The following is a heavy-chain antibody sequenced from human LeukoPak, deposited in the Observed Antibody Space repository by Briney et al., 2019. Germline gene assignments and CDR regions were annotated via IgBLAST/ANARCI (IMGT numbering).Heavy chain of an antibody. CDR2: ISWNSGSI. D-gene: IGHD3-10*01. CDR3: AKAMVRGVMALVS. V-gene: IGHV3-9*01. J-gene: IGHJ4*02. CDR1: GFTFDDYA. Sequence: PGGSLRLSCAASGFTFDDYAMHWVRQAPGKGLEWVSGISWNSGSIGYADSVKGRFTISRDNAKNSLYLQMNSLRAEDTALYYCAKAMVRGVMALVSWGQGTLVTVSS.